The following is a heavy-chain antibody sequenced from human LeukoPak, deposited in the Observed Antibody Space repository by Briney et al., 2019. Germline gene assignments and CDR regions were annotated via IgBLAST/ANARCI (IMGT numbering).Heavy chain of an antibody. CDR1: GYTLTELS. Sequence: ASVKVSCKVSGYTLTELSMHWVRQAPGKGLEWMGGFDPEDGETIYAQKFQGRVTMTEDTSTDTAYMELSSLRSEDTAVYYCATDKPNYYDSSGPADYWGQGTLVTVSS. CDR2: FDPEDGET. J-gene: IGHJ4*02. CDR3: ATDKPNYYDSSGPADY. V-gene: IGHV1-24*01. D-gene: IGHD3-22*01.